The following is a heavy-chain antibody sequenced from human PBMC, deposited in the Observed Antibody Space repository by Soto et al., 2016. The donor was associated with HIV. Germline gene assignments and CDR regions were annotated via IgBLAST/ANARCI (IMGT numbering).Heavy chain of an antibody. CDR2: IIPIFGTA. V-gene: IGHV1-69*01. CDR1: GYTFTGYA. D-gene: IGHD5-12*01. CDR3: ARADIRIIEMATIDDAFDI. Sequence: QVQLVQSGAEMKKPGASVKVSCKASGYTFTGYAISWVRQAPGQGLEWMGGIIPIFGTANYAQKFQGRVTITADESTSTAYMELSSLRSEDTAVYYCARADIRIIEMATIDDAFDIWGQGTMVTVSS. J-gene: IGHJ3*02.